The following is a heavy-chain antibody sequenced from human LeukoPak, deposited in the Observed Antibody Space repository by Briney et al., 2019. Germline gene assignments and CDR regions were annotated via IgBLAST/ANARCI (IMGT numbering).Heavy chain of an antibody. CDR2: IKQDGSEK. CDR3: AREDAGPAAGTTTHYYYYMDV. D-gene: IGHD6-13*01. J-gene: IGHJ6*03. CDR1: GFTFSSYW. V-gene: IGHV3-7*01. Sequence: GGSLRLSCAASGFTFSSYWMSWVRQAPGKGLEWVANIKQDGSEKYYVDSVKGRFTISRDNAKNSLYLQMNSLRAEDTAVYYCAREDAGPAAGTTTHYYYYMDVWGKGTTVTVSS.